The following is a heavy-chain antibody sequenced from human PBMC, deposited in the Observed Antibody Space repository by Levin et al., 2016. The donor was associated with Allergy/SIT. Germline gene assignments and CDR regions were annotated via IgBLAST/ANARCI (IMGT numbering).Heavy chain of an antibody. CDR2: IYYSGST. D-gene: IGHD6-13*01. J-gene: IGHJ3*02. V-gene: IGHV4-59*01. CDR3: ASSVDPNDYRIAAAPYGDAFDI. CDR1: GGSISSYY. Sequence: SETLSLTCTVSGGSISSYYWSWIRQPPGKGLEWIGYIYYSGSTNYNPSLKSRVTISVDTSKNQFSLKLSSVTAADTAVYYCASSVDPNDYRIAAAPYGDAFDIWGQGTMVTVSS.